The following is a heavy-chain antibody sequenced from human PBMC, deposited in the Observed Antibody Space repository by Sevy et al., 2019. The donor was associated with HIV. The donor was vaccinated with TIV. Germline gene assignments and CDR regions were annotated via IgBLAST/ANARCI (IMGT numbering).Heavy chain of an antibody. CDR3: AGGGGPRSPPTS. CDR1: GGSIRSYY. Sequence: SETLSLTCTVSGGSIRSYYWRWIRQPPGKGLEWIGYIYYSGSTNYNPSLKSRVTISADTSKKQFSLKLSSVTAADTAVYYCAGGGGPRSPPTSWGQRTLVTVSS. CDR2: IYYSGST. V-gene: IGHV4-59*13. J-gene: IGHJ4*02. D-gene: IGHD3-10*01.